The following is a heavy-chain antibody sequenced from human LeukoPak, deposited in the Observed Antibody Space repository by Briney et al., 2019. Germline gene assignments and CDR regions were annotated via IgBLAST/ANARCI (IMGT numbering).Heavy chain of an antibody. CDR1: GGSISSGDYY. V-gene: IGHV4-30-4*08. J-gene: IGHJ4*02. CDR3: ARVLSYKQWLFDY. D-gene: IGHD6-19*01. Sequence: SQTLSLTCTVSGGSISSGDYYWSWIRQPPGKGLELIGYIYYSGSTYYNPSLKSRVTISEDTSKNQFSLKLSSVTAADTAVYYCARVLSYKQWLFDYCGQGTLVTVSS. CDR2: IYYSGST.